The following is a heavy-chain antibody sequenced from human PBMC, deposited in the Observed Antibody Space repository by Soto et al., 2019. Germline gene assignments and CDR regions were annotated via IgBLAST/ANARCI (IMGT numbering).Heavy chain of an antibody. V-gene: IGHV3-23*01. CDR1: GFTFSSYA. J-gene: IGHJ4*02. Sequence: DVQLLEAGGGLVQPGGSLRLACAASGFTFSSYAMSWVRQSPGKGLEWVSALSGSGGSTYYADSVKGRFTISRDNYKNTMYLQMNSLRAEDTAVYYCAKDHHYDFWSGYSTPYYSDYWGQGTLVTVSS. CDR3: AKDHHYDFWSGYSTPYYSDY. D-gene: IGHD3-3*01. CDR2: LSGSGGST.